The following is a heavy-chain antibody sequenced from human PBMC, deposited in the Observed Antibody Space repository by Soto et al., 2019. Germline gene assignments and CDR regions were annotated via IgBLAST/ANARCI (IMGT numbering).Heavy chain of an antibody. Sequence: QVQLAQSGAEVKKPGASVKVSCQASGYTFTKHYMHWVRQAPGQGLEWMGVINPGNDSPRYAQKFQCIVTVTRDTSTSTVCMELTSLTSDDTAVYYCARGSSSGSGGTGVLNVWGQGTMVTVSS. V-gene: IGHV1-46*01. CDR2: INPGNDSP. D-gene: IGHD3-10*01. CDR1: GYTFTKHY. J-gene: IGHJ3*01. CDR3: ARGSSSGSGGTGVLNV.